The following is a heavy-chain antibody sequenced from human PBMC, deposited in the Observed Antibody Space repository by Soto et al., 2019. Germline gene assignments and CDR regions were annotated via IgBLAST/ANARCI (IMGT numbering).Heavy chain of an antibody. J-gene: IGHJ3*02. CDR3: ATQRYCSGGSCYFLSPYDAFDI. D-gene: IGHD2-15*01. CDR1: GFTVSSNY. V-gene: IGHV3-53*02. CDR2: IYSGGST. Sequence: EVQLVETGGGLIQPGGSLRLSCAASGFTVSSNYMSWVRQAPGKGLEWVSVIYSGGSTYYADSVKGRLTISRDNSKNTLYLQMNSLRAEDTAVYYCATQRYCSGGSCYFLSPYDAFDIWGQGTMVTVSS.